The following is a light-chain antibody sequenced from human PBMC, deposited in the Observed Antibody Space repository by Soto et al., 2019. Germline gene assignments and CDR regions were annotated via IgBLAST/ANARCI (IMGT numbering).Light chain of an antibody. V-gene: IGLV2-8*01. Sequence: LTQPPSASGSPGQSVTISCTGTSSDVGGYNYVSWYQQHPGKAPKLMIYEVSKRPSGVPDRFSGSKSGNTASLTVSGLQAEDEADYYCSSYAGSTVFVTGTKVTVL. CDR2: EVS. CDR3: SSYAGSTV. J-gene: IGLJ1*01. CDR1: SSDVGGYNY.